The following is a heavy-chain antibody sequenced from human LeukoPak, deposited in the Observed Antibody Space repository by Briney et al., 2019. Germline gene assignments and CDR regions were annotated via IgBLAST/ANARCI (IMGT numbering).Heavy chain of an antibody. CDR2: IYPGDSDT. CDR1: GYSFTSYW. CDR3: ARRDYGDYLGSVDYYYGMDV. J-gene: IGHJ6*02. V-gene: IGHV5-51*01. Sequence: GESLKISCKGSGYSFTSYWIGWVRQMPGKGLEWMGIIYPGDSDTRYSPSFQGQVTISADKSISTAHLQWSSLKASDTAMYYCARRDYGDYLGSVDYYYGMDVWGQGTTVTVSS. D-gene: IGHD4-17*01.